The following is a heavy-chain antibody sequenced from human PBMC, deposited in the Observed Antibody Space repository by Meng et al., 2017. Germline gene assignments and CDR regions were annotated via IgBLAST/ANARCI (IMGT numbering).Heavy chain of an antibody. V-gene: IGHV3-21*01. Sequence: GESLMISCAASGFTFSSYSMNWVRQAPGKGLEWVSSISSSSSYIYYADSVKGRFTISRDNAKNSLYLQMNSLRAEDTAVYYCAREPITGTTIENYYYGMDVWGQGTTVTVSS. CDR2: ISSSSSYI. D-gene: IGHD1-7*01. CDR1: GFTFSSYS. CDR3: AREPITGTTIENYYYGMDV. J-gene: IGHJ6*02.